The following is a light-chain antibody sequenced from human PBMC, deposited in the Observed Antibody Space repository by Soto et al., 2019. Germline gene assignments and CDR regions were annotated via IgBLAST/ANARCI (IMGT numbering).Light chain of an antibody. CDR1: QYVSGTY. V-gene: IGKV3D-20*01. CDR3: QQYGGSPLT. J-gene: IGKJ5*01. CDR2: ASS. Sequence: DSVLTQSPAPLSLSPGEPAPLSCWASQYVSGTYLACYQQKPGLPPTLLIYASSSRATDIPDRFSGSGSGTDFAFSISRLEPEDFAVYHCQQYGGSPLTFGQGTRLEVK.